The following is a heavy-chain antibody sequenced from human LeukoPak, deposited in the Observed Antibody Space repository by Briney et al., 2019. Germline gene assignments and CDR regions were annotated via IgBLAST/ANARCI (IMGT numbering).Heavy chain of an antibody. D-gene: IGHD6-13*01. CDR3: AKADSSSWYGGYYYYYYYMDV. CDR1: GFTFSSYA. V-gene: IGHV3-23*01. CDR2: ISGSGGST. Sequence: PGGSLRLSCAASGFTFSSYAMSWVRQAPGKGLEWVSAISGSGGSTYYADSVKGRFTISRDNSKNTLYLQMNSLRAEDTAVYYCAKADSSSWYGGYYYYYYYMDVWGKGTTVTVSS. J-gene: IGHJ6*03.